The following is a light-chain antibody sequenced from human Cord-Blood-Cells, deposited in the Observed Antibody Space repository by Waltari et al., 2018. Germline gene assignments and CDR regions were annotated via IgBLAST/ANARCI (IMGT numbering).Light chain of an antibody. Sequence: AIQMTQSPSSLSASVGDRVTLTSRASQGIRNDLGWYQQKPGKAPKLLLYAASSLQSGVPSRFSGSGSGTDFTLTISSLQPEDFATYYCLQDYNYPWTFGQGTKVEIK. V-gene: IGKV1-6*01. CDR3: LQDYNYPWT. CDR1: QGIRND. J-gene: IGKJ1*01. CDR2: AAS.